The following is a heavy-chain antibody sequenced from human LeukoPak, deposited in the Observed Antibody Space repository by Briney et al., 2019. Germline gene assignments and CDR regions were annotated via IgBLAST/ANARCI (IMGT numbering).Heavy chain of an antibody. CDR1: GGSIGSHY. CDR2: INDSGST. CDR3: ARGRRVGLAKYPILNAFFDY. Sequence: SETLSLTCTVSGGSIGSHYWTWIRQPPGKGLEWIGEINDSGSTNYKSSLRSRVTISVDTSKNQFALNLNSMTAADTAVYYCARGRRVGLAKYPILNAFFDYWGQGTLVTVSS. J-gene: IGHJ4*02. D-gene: IGHD1-14*01. V-gene: IGHV4-34*01.